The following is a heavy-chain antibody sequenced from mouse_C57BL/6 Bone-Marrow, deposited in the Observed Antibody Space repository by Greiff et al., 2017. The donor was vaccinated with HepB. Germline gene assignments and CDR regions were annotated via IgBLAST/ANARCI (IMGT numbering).Heavy chain of an antibody. CDR2: ISSGGSYT. D-gene: IGHD1-1*01. CDR3: ARVDYYGRGAMDY. Sequence: EVKLEESGGDLVKPGGSLKLSCAASGFTFSSYGMSWVRQTPDKRLEWVATISSGGSYTYYPDSVKGRFTISRDNAKNTLYLQMSSLKSEDTAMYYCARVDYYGRGAMDYWGQGTSVTVSS. J-gene: IGHJ4*01. V-gene: IGHV5-6*02. CDR1: GFTFSSYG.